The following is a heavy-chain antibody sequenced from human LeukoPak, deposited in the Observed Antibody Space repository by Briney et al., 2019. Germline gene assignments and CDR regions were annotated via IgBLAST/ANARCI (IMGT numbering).Heavy chain of an antibody. J-gene: IGHJ5*02. CDR3: ARNYDFWSGYLQP. CDR1: GGSISSYY. D-gene: IGHD3-3*01. CDR2: VYTSGST. V-gene: IGHV4-4*07. Sequence: KPSEALSLTCTVSGGSISSYYWSWIRQPAGKGLECIGRVYTSGSTNYNPSLKSRVTMSVDTSKNQFSLKLGSVTAADTAVYYCARNYDFWSGYLQPWGQGTLVTVSS.